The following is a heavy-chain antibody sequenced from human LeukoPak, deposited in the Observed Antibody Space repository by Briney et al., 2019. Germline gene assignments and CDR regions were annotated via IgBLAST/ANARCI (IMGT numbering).Heavy chain of an antibody. Sequence: SETLSLTCTVSGGSISSYYWSWIRQPPGKGLEWIGYIYYSGSTNYNPSLKSRVTISVDTSKNQFSLKLSSVTAADTAVYYCARGLWHGLTGSWGYYYGMDVWGQGTTVTVSS. J-gene: IGHJ6*02. CDR2: IYYSGST. CDR3: ARGLWHGLTGSWGYYYGMDV. V-gene: IGHV4-59*01. D-gene: IGHD7-27*01. CDR1: GGSISSYY.